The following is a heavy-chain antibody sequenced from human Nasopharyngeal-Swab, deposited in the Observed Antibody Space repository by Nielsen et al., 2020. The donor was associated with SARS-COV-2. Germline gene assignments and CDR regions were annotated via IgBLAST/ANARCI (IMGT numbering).Heavy chain of an antibody. Sequence: SETLSLPCAVYGGSFRSYSWSWIRQSPGKGLDWIGEVNHSGNNNYTPSPKSRITVSVDTSKNQFSLKLNSVTAADTAVYYCARGPNCSGGSCYQFLAYYYYHGVDVWGQGTTVTVSS. D-gene: IGHD2-15*01. CDR1: GGSFRSYS. J-gene: IGHJ6*02. CDR2: VNHSGNN. CDR3: ARGPNCSGGSCYQFLAYYYYHGVDV. V-gene: IGHV4-34*01.